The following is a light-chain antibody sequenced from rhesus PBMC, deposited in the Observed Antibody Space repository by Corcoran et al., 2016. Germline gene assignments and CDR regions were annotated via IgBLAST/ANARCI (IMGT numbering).Light chain of an antibody. V-gene: IGKV1S5*01. CDR3: QQHNSPPLT. CDR2: AAS. CDR1: QTISTF. J-gene: IGKJ4*01. Sequence: DIQMTQSPSSLSASVGDKVTITCRASQTISTFLAWYQQKPGKVPKLLLYAASSLESGVPSRFSGSGSGTELTLTISSLQPEDFATYYCQQHNSPPLTFGGGTKVELK.